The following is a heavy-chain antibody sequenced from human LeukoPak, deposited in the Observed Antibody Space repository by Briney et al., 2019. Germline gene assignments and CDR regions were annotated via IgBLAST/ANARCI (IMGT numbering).Heavy chain of an antibody. CDR3: ARRGYYGGDCYPGWYFDL. Sequence: SLKVSCKASGYSFTSYGITWVRQAPGQGLEWMGGIIPIFGTANYAQKFQGRVTITADESTSTAYMELSSLRSEDTAVYYCARRGYYGGDCYPGWYFDLWGRGTLVTVSS. CDR1: GYSFTSYG. CDR2: IIPIFGTA. J-gene: IGHJ2*01. V-gene: IGHV1-69*13. D-gene: IGHD2-21*02.